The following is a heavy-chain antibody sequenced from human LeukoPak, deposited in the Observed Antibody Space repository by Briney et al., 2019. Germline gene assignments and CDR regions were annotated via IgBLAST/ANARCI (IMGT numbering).Heavy chain of an antibody. J-gene: IGHJ6*02. D-gene: IGHD7-27*01. V-gene: IGHV1-58*02. CDR1: GFTFTSSA. Sequence: PVKVSCKASGFTFTSSAMQWVRQARGQRLEWIGWIVVGSGNTNYAQRFQERVTITSDMSTSTAYMELSSLRSEDTAAYYCAADRSVWGHYYGMDVWGQGTTVAVSS. CDR2: IVVGSGNT. CDR3: AADRSVWGHYYGMDV.